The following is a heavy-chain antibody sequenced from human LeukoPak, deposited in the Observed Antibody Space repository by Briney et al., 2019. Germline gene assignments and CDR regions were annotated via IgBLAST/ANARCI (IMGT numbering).Heavy chain of an antibody. CDR1: GFTFSSYE. J-gene: IGHJ4*02. Sequence: GRSMRLPCAASGFTFSSYEMNWVRQAPGNGLEWVSYISSSGSTIYYADSVKGRFTISRDNAKNSLYLQMNSLRAEDTAVYYCARANRYYYDSSGYYTSYFDYWGQGTLVTVSS. D-gene: IGHD3-22*01. V-gene: IGHV3-48*03. CDR2: ISSSGSTI. CDR3: ARANRYYYDSSGYYTSYFDY.